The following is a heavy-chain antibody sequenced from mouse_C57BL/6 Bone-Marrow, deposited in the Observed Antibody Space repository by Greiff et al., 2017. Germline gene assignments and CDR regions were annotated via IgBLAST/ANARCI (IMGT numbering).Heavy chain of an antibody. CDR1: GYTFTDYY. Sequence: VQLQQSGPVLVKPGASVKMSCKASGYTFTDYYMNWVKQSHGKSLEWIGVINPYNGGTSYNQKFKGKATLTVDKSSSTAYMELNSLTSEDSAVYYCERIWTHFDYWGQGTTLTVSS. J-gene: IGHJ2*01. CDR3: ERIWTHFDY. V-gene: IGHV1-19*01. CDR2: INPYNGGT.